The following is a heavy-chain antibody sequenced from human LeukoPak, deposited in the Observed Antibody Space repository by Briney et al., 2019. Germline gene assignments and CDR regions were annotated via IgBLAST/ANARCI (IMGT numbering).Heavy chain of an antibody. CDR1: GFTFSSYA. CDR2: ICGSGCST. Sequence: PGGSLRLSCAAAGFTFSSYAMSWVRQAPGKGLEWVSAICGSGCSTYYADSVKGRFTISRDNSKNTLYLQMNSLRAEDTAVYYCAKDPSRGKLEQRPSAVFIRSYWGQGTLVTVSS. D-gene: IGHD1/OR15-1a*01. J-gene: IGHJ4*02. V-gene: IGHV3-23*01. CDR3: AKDPSRGKLEQRPSAVFIRSY.